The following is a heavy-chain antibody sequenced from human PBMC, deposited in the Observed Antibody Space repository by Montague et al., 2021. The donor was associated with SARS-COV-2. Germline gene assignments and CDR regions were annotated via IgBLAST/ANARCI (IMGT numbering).Heavy chain of an antibody. CDR3: ARVSGGMGNAFDI. D-gene: IGHD6-19*01. CDR1: GGSISSYY. V-gene: IGHV4-59*01. CDR2: IDYSGST. Sequence: SETLSLTCTVSGGSISSYYWNWIRQLPGKGLEWIGYIDYSGSTNYNPSLKSRVTISVDTSKNQFSLKLNSVTAADTAVYYCARVSGGMGNAFDIWGQGTTVTVSS. J-gene: IGHJ3*02.